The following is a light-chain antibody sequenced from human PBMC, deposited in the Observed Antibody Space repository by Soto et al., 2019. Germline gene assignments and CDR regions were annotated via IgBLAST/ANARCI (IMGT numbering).Light chain of an antibody. Sequence: EIVLTQSPDTLSLSPGERATLSCRASQSITSSYLAWYQQKPGHAPRLLIYGASNRATGIPDMFSGSGSGTDFTLTISRLEPEDFAVYYCQQYGSSSYTFGQGTILEIK. J-gene: IGKJ2*01. CDR3: QQYGSSSYT. V-gene: IGKV3-20*01. CDR1: QSITSSY. CDR2: GAS.